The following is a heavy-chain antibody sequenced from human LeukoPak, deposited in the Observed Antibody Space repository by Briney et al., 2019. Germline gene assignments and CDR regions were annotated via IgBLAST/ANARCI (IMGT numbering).Heavy chain of an antibody. CDR1: GFTFSSYG. D-gene: IGHD4-17*01. V-gene: IGHV3-33*01. J-gene: IGHJ4*02. Sequence: PGRSLRLSCAASGFTFSSYGMHWVRQAPGKGLEWVAVIWYDGSNKYYADSVKGRFTISRDNSKNTLYLQMNSLRAEDTAVYYCARDGYGDYVYYFDYWGQGTLVTVSS. CDR3: ARDGYGDYVYYFDY. CDR2: IWYDGSNK.